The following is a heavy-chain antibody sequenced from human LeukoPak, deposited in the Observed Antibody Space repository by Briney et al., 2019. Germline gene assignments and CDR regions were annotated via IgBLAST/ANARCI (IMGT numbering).Heavy chain of an antibody. J-gene: IGHJ5*02. V-gene: IGHV1-8*01. CDR2: VNPNSGNT. D-gene: IGHD1-26*01. CDR3: ARGRGRGSYHNWFDP. Sequence: ASVKVSCKASGYTFTSYDINWVRQATGQGLEWMGWVNPNSGNTGYAQKFQGRVTMTRNTSISTAYMELSSLSSEDTAVYYCARGRGRGSYHNWFDPWGQGTLVTVSS. CDR1: GYTFTSYD.